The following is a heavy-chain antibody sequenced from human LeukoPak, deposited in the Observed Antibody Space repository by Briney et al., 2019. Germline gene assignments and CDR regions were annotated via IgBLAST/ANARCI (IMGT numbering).Heavy chain of an antibody. Sequence: SETLSLTCAVYGGSFSGYYWSWIRQPPGKGLEWIGEINHSGSTNYNPSLKSRVTISVDTSKNQFSLKLSSVTAADTAVYYCARGGARYCSGGSCLADYWGQGTLVTVSS. V-gene: IGHV4-34*01. J-gene: IGHJ4*02. D-gene: IGHD2-15*01. CDR1: GGSFSGYY. CDR3: ARGGARYCSGGSCLADY. CDR2: INHSGST.